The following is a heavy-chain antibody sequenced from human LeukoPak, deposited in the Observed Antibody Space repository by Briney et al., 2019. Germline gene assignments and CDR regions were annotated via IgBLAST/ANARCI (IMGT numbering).Heavy chain of an antibody. J-gene: IGHJ4*02. CDR3: ANHYSGYIDY. D-gene: IGHD5-12*01. CDR2: IYDSGKT. CDR1: GDSIRKDNW. Sequence: SETLSLTCSVSGDSIRKDNWWTWVRRSPGKGLEWLGEIYDSGKTNYHPSLRSRIATSIDTAKRQFSLELTAVTAADTAAYYCANHYSGYIDYWGQGTLVTVSS. V-gene: IGHV4/OR15-8*02.